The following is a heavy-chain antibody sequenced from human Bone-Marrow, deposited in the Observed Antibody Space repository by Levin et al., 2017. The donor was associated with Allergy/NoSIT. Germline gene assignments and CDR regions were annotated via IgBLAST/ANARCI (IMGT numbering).Heavy chain of an antibody. CDR2: INSNTGSS. Sequence: ASVKVSCKASGYTFSSYYMHWVRQAPGHGLEWMGIINSNTGSSSSAQKFQGRVTMTRDTSTNTVYMELSSLRSEDTAVYYCARDRYYYGSGTYYSPGYMDVWGKGTTVTVSS. D-gene: IGHD3-10*01. V-gene: IGHV1-46*01. CDR1: GYTFSSYY. J-gene: IGHJ6*03. CDR3: ARDRYYYGSGTYYSPGYMDV.